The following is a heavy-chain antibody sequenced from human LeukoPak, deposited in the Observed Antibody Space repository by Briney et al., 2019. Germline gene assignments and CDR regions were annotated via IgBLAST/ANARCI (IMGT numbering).Heavy chain of an antibody. CDR2: VSSSSSYT. CDR1: GFTFSDYY. J-gene: IGHJ3*02. CDR3: ARDWTYYYDSSGYYRAFDI. Sequence: GGSLRLSRAASGFTFSDYYMSWIRQAPGRGLEWVSYVSSSSSYTNYADSVRGRFTISRDNAKDSLYLQMNSLRAEDTAVYYCARDWTYYYDSSGYYRAFDIWGQGTMVTVSS. V-gene: IGHV3-11*06. D-gene: IGHD3-22*01.